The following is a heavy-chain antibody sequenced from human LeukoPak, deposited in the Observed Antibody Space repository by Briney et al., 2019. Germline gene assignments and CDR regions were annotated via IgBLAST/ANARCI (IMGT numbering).Heavy chain of an antibody. CDR1: GGSITSSTYY. Sequence: TLSLTCTVSGGSITSSTYYWSWIRQAAGKGLEWIGRIYTSGSTNHNPSLKSRATISVDTSTNQFSLKLSSGPAADPAVTYCAREKLRGYYYYYMHVWGKGTAVT. CDR2: IYTSGST. V-gene: IGHV4-61*02. D-gene: IGHD4-17*01. CDR3: AREKLRGYYYYYMHV. J-gene: IGHJ6*03.